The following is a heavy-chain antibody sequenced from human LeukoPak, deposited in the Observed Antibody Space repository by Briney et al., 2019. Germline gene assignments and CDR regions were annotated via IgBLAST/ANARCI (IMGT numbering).Heavy chain of an antibody. CDR2: IIPIFGTA. CDR3: ARDKDYYDSSGYLDY. D-gene: IGHD3-22*01. Sequence: SVKVSCKASGGTFSSYAISWVRQAPGQGLEWMGGIIPIFGTANYAQKFQGRVTITADESTSTAYMELSSLRSEDTAVYYCARDKDYYDSSGYLDYWGQGTLVTVSS. V-gene: IGHV1-69*13. CDR1: GGTFSSYA. J-gene: IGHJ4*02.